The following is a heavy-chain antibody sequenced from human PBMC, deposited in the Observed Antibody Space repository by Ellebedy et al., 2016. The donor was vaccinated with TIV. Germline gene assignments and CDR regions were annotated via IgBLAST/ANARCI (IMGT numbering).Heavy chain of an antibody. CDR3: ARVRRVPYYYGSGSYYMHYYYGMDV. Sequence: GGSLRLXCAASGFTFSSYAMHWVRQAPGKGLEWVAVISYDGSNKYYADPVKGRFTISRDNSKNTLYLQMNSLRDEDTAVYYCARVRRVPYYYGSGSYYMHYYYGMDVWGQGTTVTVSS. V-gene: IGHV3-30-3*01. CDR1: GFTFSSYA. J-gene: IGHJ6*02. D-gene: IGHD3-10*01. CDR2: ISYDGSNK.